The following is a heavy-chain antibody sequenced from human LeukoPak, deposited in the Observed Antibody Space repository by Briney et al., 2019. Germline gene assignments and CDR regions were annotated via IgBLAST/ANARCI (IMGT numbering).Heavy chain of an antibody. CDR3: ARGFCTSTSCYGSY. D-gene: IGHD2-2*01. CDR1: GFTFRSYT. CDR2: ISSSSSSI. J-gene: IGHJ4*02. Sequence: GGSLRLSCAASGFTFRSYTMNWVRQAPGKGLEWVSSISSSSSSIYYADSVKGRFTISRDNAKKSLYLQMNCLRAEDTAMYYCARGFCTSTSCYGSYWGQGALVTVSS. V-gene: IGHV3-21*01.